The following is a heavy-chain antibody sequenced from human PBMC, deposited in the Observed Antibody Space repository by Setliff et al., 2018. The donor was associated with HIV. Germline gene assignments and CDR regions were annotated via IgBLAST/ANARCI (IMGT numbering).Heavy chain of an antibody. D-gene: IGHD3-10*01. J-gene: IGHJ6*02. V-gene: IGHV3-23*01. CDR3: ARSVIGYYYYGMDV. CDR1: GFIFSDYA. Sequence: GGSLRLSCAASGFIFSDYAMTWVRQAPGKGLEWVSGISGSGANPYNADFVEGRFTVSRDNPKNTLYLQMNSLRAEDTAVYYCARSVIGYYYYGMDVWGQGTLVTVSS. CDR2: ISGSGANP.